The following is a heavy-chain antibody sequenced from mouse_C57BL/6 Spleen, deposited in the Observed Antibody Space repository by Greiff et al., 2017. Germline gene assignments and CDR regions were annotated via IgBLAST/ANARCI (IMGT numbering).Heavy chain of an antibody. CDR3: ARSGYYVDFDV. J-gene: IGHJ1*03. V-gene: IGHV1-80*01. Sequence: QVQLKESGAELVKPGASVKISCKASGYAFSSYWMNWVKQRPGKGLEWIGQLYPGDGDTNYNGKFKGKATLTADKSSSTAYMQLSSLTSEDSAVYFCARSGYYVDFDVWGTGTTVTVSS. CDR2: LYPGDGDT. CDR1: GYAFSSYW. D-gene: IGHD1-1*01.